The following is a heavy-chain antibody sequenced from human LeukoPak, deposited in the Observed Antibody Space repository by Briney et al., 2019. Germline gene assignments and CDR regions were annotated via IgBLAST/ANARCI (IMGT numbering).Heavy chain of an antibody. J-gene: IGHJ4*02. CDR2: INSDGSRT. V-gene: IGHV3-74*01. CDR3: ARDSYSSAAHFDY. D-gene: IGHD6-19*01. CDR1: GGTFSSYW. Sequence: GGSLRLSCAASGGTFSSYWMHWVRQAPGKGLGWVSRINSDGSRTSYADSVKGRFTISRDNAKNTLYLQMNSLRAEHTAVYYCARDSYSSAAHFDYWGQGTLVTVSS.